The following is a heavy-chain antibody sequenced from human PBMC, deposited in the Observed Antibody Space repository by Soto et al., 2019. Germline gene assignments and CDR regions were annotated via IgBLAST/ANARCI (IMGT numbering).Heavy chain of an antibody. J-gene: IGHJ4*02. Sequence: GGSQILSCTAAGFTFRSYAMSWVRQAPGKGLEWVSAISGSGGSTYYADSVKGRFTISRDNSKNTLYLQMNSLRAEDTAVYYCAKDPSFDYWGQGTLVNVSA. V-gene: IGHV3-23*01. CDR3: AKDPSFDY. CDR2: ISGSGGST. CDR1: GFTFRSYA.